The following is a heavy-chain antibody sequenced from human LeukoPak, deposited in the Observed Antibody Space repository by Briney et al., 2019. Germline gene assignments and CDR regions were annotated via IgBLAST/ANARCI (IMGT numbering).Heavy chain of an antibody. CDR3: AKDPTLNLAAAGTLDY. V-gene: IGHV3-74*01. J-gene: IGHJ4*02. Sequence: GGSLRLSCAASGFTFSNYWMHWVRQAPGKGLVWVSRIKSDGSRTDYADSVKGRFTISRDNAKNTLYLQMNSLRAEDTAVYYCAKDPTLNLAAAGTLDYWGQGTLVTVSS. CDR1: GFTFSNYW. CDR2: IKSDGSRT. D-gene: IGHD6-13*01.